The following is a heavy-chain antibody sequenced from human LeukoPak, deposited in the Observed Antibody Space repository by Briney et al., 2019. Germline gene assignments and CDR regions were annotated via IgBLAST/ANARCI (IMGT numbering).Heavy chain of an antibody. J-gene: IGHJ4*02. CDR2: ISGSSGII. Sequence: PGGSLRLSCAASGFTFNTYIMNWVRQAPGKGLEWVSYISGSSGIIDYADSVRGRFTISRDNAKNSLYLQMNSLRAEDTAVYYCTRVGYIDEGIDYWGQGTLVTVSS. V-gene: IGHV3-48*01. CDR3: TRVGYIDEGIDY. D-gene: IGHD5-24*01. CDR1: GFTFNTYI.